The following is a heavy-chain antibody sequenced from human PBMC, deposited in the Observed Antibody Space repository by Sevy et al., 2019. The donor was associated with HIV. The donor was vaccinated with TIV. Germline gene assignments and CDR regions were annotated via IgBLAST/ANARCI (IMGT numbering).Heavy chain of an antibody. J-gene: IGHJ4*02. CDR1: GGSITSLY. Sequence: LSLTCTVSGGSITSLYWNWIRQPPGKGLEWIANIYYNGHINYNPSLKSRVTLSLDTSKNQFSLRLSSVTAADTAMYYCTGENAWGRGYSWGQGTLVTVSS. V-gene: IGHV4-59*08. CDR3: TGENAWGRGYS. CDR2: IYYNGHI. D-gene: IGHD1-26*01.